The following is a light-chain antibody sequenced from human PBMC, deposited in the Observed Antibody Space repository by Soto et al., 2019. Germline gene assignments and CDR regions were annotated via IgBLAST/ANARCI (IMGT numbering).Light chain of an antibody. CDR3: RSYTSSGTLDVV. V-gene: IGLV2-14*03. J-gene: IGLJ2*01. Sequence: QSVLTQPASVSGSPGQSITISCTGTSSDVGDYNYVSWYQQHPGKAPKLIIYDVSNRPSGVSNRFSGSKSGNTASLTISGLQAEDEADYYCRSYTSSGTLDVVFGGGTKLTVL. CDR2: DVS. CDR1: SSDVGDYNY.